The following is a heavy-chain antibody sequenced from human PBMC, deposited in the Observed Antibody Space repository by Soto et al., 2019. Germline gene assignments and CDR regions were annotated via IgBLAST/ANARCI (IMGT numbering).Heavy chain of an antibody. CDR2: IYRNGNT. CDR1: GASITTYY. J-gene: IGHJ6*02. D-gene: IGHD1-7*01. CDR3: ARDFGTARMDV. V-gene: IGHV4-4*07. Sequence: SETLSLTCSVSGASITTYYCNWIRQPAGKGLEWIGRIYRNGNTNSNPSLKSRVTMSVDTSKNQFSLRVRSVTAADTAVYYCARDFGTARMDVWGQGTTVTVSS.